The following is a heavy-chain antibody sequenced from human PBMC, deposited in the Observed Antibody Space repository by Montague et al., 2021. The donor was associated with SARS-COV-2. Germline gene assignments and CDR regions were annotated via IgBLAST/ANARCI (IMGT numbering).Heavy chain of an antibody. Sequence: SLRLSCAASGFTFSSYAMSWVRQAPGKGLEWVSAISGSGGSTYYADSVKGRFTISRDNSKNTLYLQMNSLRAEDTAVYYCAKDYGSGSYYREGDAFDIWGQGTMVTVSS. CDR2: ISGSGGST. CDR1: GFTFSSYA. V-gene: IGHV3-23*01. CDR3: AKDYGSGSYYREGDAFDI. J-gene: IGHJ3*02. D-gene: IGHD3-10*01.